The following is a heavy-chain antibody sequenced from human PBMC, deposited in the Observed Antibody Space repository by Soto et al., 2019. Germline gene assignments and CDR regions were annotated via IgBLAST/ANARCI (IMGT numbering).Heavy chain of an antibody. CDR2: ISNTGFTI. V-gene: IGHV3-48*03. CDR1: GFTFSDYE. CDR3: ARAHGDFDY. Sequence: GGSLRLSCAASGFTFSDYEMNWVRQAPGKGLEWVSYISNTGFTIYYADSVRGRFPISRDNAKNSLYLQMNSLGAGDTAVYYCARAHGDFDYWGQGTLVTVSS. D-gene: IGHD4-17*01. J-gene: IGHJ4*02.